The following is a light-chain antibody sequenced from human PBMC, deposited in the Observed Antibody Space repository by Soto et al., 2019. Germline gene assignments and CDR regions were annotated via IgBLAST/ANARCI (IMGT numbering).Light chain of an antibody. CDR2: LGS. J-gene: IGKJ1*01. CDR3: MQALQTPPWT. Sequence: IVMTQSPLSLPVTPGRPASISCRSIQSLLHSNGYNYLDWYLQKPGQSPQLXXYLGSNRASGVPDRFSGSGSGTDFTLKISRVEAEDVGVYYCMQALQTPPWTFGQGTKVDIK. V-gene: IGKV2-28*01. CDR1: QSLLHSNGYNY.